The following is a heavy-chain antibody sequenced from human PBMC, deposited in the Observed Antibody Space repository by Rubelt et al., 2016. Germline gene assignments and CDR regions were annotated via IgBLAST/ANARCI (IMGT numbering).Heavy chain of an antibody. CDR2: INPNSGGT. Sequence: QVQLVQSGAEVKKPGASVKVSCKASGYTFTGYYMHWVRQAPGQGLEWMGWINPNSGGTNYAQKFQERVTITRDKSTSTAYMELSSLRSEDTAVYYWAAVSHGSGSYPDVWGQGTTVTVSS. CDR3: AAVSHGSGSYPDV. D-gene: IGHD3-10*01. CDR1: GYTFTGYY. V-gene: IGHV1-2*02. J-gene: IGHJ6*02.